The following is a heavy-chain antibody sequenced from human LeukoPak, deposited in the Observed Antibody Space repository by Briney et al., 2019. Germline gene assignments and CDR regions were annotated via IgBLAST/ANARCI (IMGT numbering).Heavy chain of an antibody. CDR3: ARTFYGSGSLPTDP. CDR1: GFSFSNIW. J-gene: IGHJ5*02. Sequence: GGSLRLSCAASGFSFSNIWMSWVRQTLGKGLEGVGRIKSKSDGEITDYAAPVKGRFTISRDDSKNMVYLQMNGLTTEDTAVYYCARTFYGSGSLPTDPWGQGTLVTVSS. V-gene: IGHV3-15*01. CDR2: IKSKSDGEIT. D-gene: IGHD3-10*01.